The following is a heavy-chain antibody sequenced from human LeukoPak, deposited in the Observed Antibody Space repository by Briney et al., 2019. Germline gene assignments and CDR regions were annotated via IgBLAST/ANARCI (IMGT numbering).Heavy chain of an antibody. Sequence: GGSLRLSCAASGFTFSSYGMHWVRQAPGKGLEWVAVIWYDGSNKYYADSVKGRFTISRDNSKNTLYLQMNSLRAEDTAVYYCAKATRSVTTGKDYYYGMDVWGQGTTVTVSS. J-gene: IGHJ6*02. D-gene: IGHD4-17*01. CDR2: IWYDGSNK. CDR3: AKATRSVTTGKDYYYGMDV. V-gene: IGHV3-33*06. CDR1: GFTFSSYG.